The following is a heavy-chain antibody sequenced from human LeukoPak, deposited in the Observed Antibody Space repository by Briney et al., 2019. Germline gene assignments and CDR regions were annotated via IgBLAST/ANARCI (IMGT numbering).Heavy chain of an antibody. D-gene: IGHD3-16*02. CDR1: GGSISSGSYY. V-gene: IGHV4-61*02. J-gene: IGHJ4*02. CDR3: ARECISARLGELSLVDY. CDR2: IYTSGST. Sequence: PSETLSLTCTVSGGSISSGSYYWSWIRQPAGKGLEWIGRIYTSGSTNYNPSLKSRVTISVDTSKNQFSLKLSSVTAADTAVYYCARECISARLGELSLVDYWGQGTLVTVSS.